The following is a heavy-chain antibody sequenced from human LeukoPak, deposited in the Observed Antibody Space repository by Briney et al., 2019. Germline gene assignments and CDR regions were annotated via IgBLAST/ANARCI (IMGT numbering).Heavy chain of an antibody. CDR3: AKHPSRYYYYGMDV. CDR2: ISDYGSST. CDR1: GFTFSICA. Sequence: PGGSLRLSCAASGFTFSICAMSWVRQAPGKGLEWVSAISDYGSSTYYADSVKGRFTISRDNSKNTLYVQMNSLRAEDTAVYYCAKHPSRYYYYGMDVWGQGTTVTVSS. V-gene: IGHV3-23*01. J-gene: IGHJ6*02.